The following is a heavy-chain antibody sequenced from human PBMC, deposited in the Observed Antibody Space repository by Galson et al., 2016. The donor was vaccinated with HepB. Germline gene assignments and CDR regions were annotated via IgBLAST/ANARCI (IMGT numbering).Heavy chain of an antibody. CDR1: GDTFSSYA. D-gene: IGHD2-15*01. J-gene: IGHJ6*02. CDR2: VIPRFGTA. Sequence: SVKVSCKASGDTFSSYAISWVRHAPGQGLEWMGRVIPRFGTADYAQSFQGRVTITADESTRTAYMELSSLRSEDTAVYYCVATQIQIVDDAFGHYYSGIDVWGQGTTVAVSS. V-gene: IGHV1-69*13. CDR3: VATQIQIVDDAFGHYYSGIDV.